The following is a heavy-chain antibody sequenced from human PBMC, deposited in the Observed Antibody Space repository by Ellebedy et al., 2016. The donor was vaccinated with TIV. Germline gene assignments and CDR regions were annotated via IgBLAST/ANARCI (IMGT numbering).Heavy chain of an antibody. Sequence: GESLKISCAASGFTFSDYYMSWIRQAPGKGLEWVSYISSSGSTIYYADSVKGRFTISRDNAKNSLYLQMNSLRAEDTAVYYCARTHIAAAGTRLEYFQHWGQGTLVTVSS. CDR3: ARTHIAAAGTRLEYFQH. D-gene: IGHD6-13*01. CDR2: ISSSGSTI. V-gene: IGHV3-11*01. CDR1: GFTFSDYY. J-gene: IGHJ1*01.